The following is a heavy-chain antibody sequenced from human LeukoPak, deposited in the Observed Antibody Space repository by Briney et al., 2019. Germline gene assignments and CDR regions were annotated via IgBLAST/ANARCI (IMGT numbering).Heavy chain of an antibody. V-gene: IGHV5-51*01. J-gene: IGHJ4*02. Sequence: GESLKISCKGSGYSFTSYWIGWVRQMPGKGLEWMGIIYPGDSDTRYSPSFQGQVTISADKSISTAYLQWGSLKASDTAMYYCARMVGSGWYGNYFDYWGQGTLVTVSS. D-gene: IGHD6-19*01. CDR3: ARMVGSGWYGNYFDY. CDR1: GYSFTSYW. CDR2: IYPGDSDT.